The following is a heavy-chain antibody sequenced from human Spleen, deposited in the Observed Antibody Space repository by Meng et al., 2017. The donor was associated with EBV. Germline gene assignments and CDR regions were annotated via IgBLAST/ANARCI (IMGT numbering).Heavy chain of an antibody. Sequence: VQLQESGPGLVKPSGTLSLTCTVSGGSSSGYYWYSWVRQPPGKGLEWIGEIYHSGRTNYNPSLKSRATISADKSETQFSLKLNSVTAADTAVYYCARAGAADAFDIWGQGTMVTVSS. CDR3: ARAGAADAFDI. D-gene: IGHD2-15*01. CDR1: GGSSSGYYW. V-gene: IGHV4-4*02. CDR2: IYHSGRT. J-gene: IGHJ3*02.